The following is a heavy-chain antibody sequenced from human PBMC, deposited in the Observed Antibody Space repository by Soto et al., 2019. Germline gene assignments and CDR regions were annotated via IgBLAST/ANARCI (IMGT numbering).Heavy chain of an antibody. J-gene: IGHJ6*02. D-gene: IGHD6-6*01. V-gene: IGHV4-59*01. CDR2: IYYSGST. Sequence: PSETLSLTCTVSGGSISSYYWSWIRQPLGKGLEWIGYIYYSGSTNYNPSLKSRVTISVDTSKNQFSLKLSSVTAADTAVYYCARVKGIAARPGDYYYYGMDVWGQGTTVTVSS. CDR1: GGSISSYY. CDR3: ARVKGIAARPGDYYYYGMDV.